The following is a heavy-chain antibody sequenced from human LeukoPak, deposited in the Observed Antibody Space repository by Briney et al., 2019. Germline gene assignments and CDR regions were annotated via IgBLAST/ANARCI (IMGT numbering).Heavy chain of an antibody. CDR1: GYTFTSYD. V-gene: IGHV1-8*01. Sequence: ASVKVSCKASGYTFTSYDINWVRQATGQGLEWMGWMNPNSGNTGYAQKFQGRVTMTRNTSISTAYMELSSLRSEDTAVYYCARTYCGGDCCWVGSYYYYYGMDVWGQGTTVTVSS. CDR2: MNPNSGNT. D-gene: IGHD2-21*02. CDR3: ARTYCGGDCCWVGSYYYYYGMDV. J-gene: IGHJ6*02.